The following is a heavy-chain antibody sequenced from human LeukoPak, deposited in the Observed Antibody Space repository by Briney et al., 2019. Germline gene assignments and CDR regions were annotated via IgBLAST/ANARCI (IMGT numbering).Heavy chain of an antibody. CDR2: ISYDGSNK. CDR1: GFTFSSYA. V-gene: IGHV3-30-3*01. Sequence: GGSLRLSCAASGFTFSSYAMRWVRQAPGKGLEWVAVISYDGSNKYYADSVKGRFTISRDNSKNTLYLQMNSLRAEDTAVYYCASPRLHDDYWGQGTLVTVSS. D-gene: IGHD4-11*01. CDR3: ASPRLHDDY. J-gene: IGHJ4*02.